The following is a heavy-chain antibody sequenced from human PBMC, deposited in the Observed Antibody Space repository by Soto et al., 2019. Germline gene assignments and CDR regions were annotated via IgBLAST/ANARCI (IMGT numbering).Heavy chain of an antibody. D-gene: IGHD2-15*01. CDR1: GGAFRGYY. CDR2: INDSGST. J-gene: IGHJ5*02. CDR3: AGERGRYCSGESCYPFGP. V-gene: IGHV4-34*01. Sequence: QVQLQQGGAGLLKPSETLSLTCAVYGGAFRGYYWSWIRQPPGKGLEWLGEINDSGSTNYNPSLKSRITISLDTSKKEISLRLSSVTAADTAVYYCAGERGRYCSGESCYPFGPWGQGALVTVSS.